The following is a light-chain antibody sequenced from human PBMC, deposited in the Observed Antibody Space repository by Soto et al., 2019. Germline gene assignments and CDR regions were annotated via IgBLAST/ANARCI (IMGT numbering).Light chain of an antibody. Sequence: EIVLTQSLGILSLSPGERATLSCRASQSVSSSYLAWYQQKPGQAPRLLIYGASSRATGIPDRFSGSGSGTDFTLTISRLEPEDFAVYYCQQYGSSRTFGQGTKVDIK. CDR3: QQYGSSRT. J-gene: IGKJ1*01. CDR1: QSVSSSY. V-gene: IGKV3-20*01. CDR2: GAS.